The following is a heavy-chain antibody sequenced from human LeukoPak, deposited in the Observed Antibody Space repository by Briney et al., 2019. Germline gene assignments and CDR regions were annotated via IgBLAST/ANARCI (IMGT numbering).Heavy chain of an antibody. Sequence: SETLSLTCTVSGGSISSYYWSWIRQPPGKGLEGIGYIYYSGSTNYNPSLKSRVTISVDTSKNQFSLKLSSVTAADTAVYYCARCPRVPAARRDYYYYGMDVWGQGTTVAVSS. CDR2: IYYSGST. D-gene: IGHD2-2*01. CDR1: GGSISSYY. V-gene: IGHV4-59*08. CDR3: ARCPRVPAARRDYYYYGMDV. J-gene: IGHJ6*02.